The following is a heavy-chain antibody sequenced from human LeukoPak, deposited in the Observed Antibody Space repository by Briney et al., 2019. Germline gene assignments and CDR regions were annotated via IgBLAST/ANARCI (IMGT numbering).Heavy chain of an antibody. CDR1: GFTFSSYA. V-gene: IGHV3-30-3*01. J-gene: IGHJ4*02. D-gene: IGHD3-3*01. CDR3: ARDRGTIFGVVIYYFDY. CDR2: ISYDGSNK. Sequence: PGGSLRLSCAASGFTFSSYAMHWVRQAPGKGLEWVAVISYDGSNKYYADSVKGRFTISRDNSKNTLYLQMNSLRAEDTAVYYCARDRGTIFGVVIYYFDYWGQGTLVTVSS.